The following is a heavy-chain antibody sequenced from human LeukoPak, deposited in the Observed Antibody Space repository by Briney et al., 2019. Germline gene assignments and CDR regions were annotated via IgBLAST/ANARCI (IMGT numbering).Heavy chain of an antibody. CDR3: ARYSTSALDY. J-gene: IGHJ4*02. D-gene: IGHD6-6*01. CDR2: ISSSGITI. CDR1: GFIFSDYY. Sequence: GGSLRLSCAASGFIFSDYYMTWIRQAPGKGLEWVSYISSSGITIYHADSVKGRFTISRDNARNSLYLQMNSLRAEDTAIYYCARYSTSALDYWGQGTLVTVSS. V-gene: IGHV3-11*04.